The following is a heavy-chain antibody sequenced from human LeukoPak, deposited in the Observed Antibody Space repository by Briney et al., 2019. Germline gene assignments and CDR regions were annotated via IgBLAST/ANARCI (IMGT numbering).Heavy chain of an antibody. CDR3: ARTAYSDYSLGF. Sequence: GGSLRLSCAASGFTFSNYWMHWVRQAPGKGLVRVSRISSDGSSTSYADSVKGRFTISRDNAKNTLYLQMNSLRAEDTAVYYYARTAYSDYSLGFWGQGTLVTVSS. V-gene: IGHV3-74*01. J-gene: IGHJ4*02. CDR2: ISSDGSST. CDR1: GFTFSNYW. D-gene: IGHD5-12*01.